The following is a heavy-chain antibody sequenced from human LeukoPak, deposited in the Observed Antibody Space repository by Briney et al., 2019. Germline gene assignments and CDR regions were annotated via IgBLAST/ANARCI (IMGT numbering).Heavy chain of an antibody. D-gene: IGHD2-2*01. Sequence: GGSLRLSCTVSGFIFSDFSMSWVRQAPGKGLEWVAKMSEDGNEIFYVDSVKGRFTISRGNTKKSLYLQLNSLRPEDSAVYYCARPRGCGSARCNNFDYWGQGTLVTVSS. CDR3: ARPRGCGSARCNNFDY. CDR2: MSEDGNEI. J-gene: IGHJ4*02. CDR1: GFIFSDFS. V-gene: IGHV3-7*01.